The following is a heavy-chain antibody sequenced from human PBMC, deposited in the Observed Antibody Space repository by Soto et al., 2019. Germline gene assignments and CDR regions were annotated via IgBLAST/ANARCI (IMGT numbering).Heavy chain of an antibody. J-gene: IGHJ4*02. Sequence: SETLSLTCTVSGGSISSYYWSWIRQPPGKGLEWIGYIYYSGSTNYNPSLKSRVTISVDTSKNQFSLKLSSVTAADTAVYYCATDNCSGGSCPFVYWGQGTLVTFSS. D-gene: IGHD2-15*01. CDR1: GGSISSYY. CDR2: IYYSGST. V-gene: IGHV4-59*01. CDR3: ATDNCSGGSCPFVY.